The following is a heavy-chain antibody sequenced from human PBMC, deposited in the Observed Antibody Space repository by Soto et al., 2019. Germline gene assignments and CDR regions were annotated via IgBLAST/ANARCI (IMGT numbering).Heavy chain of an antibody. D-gene: IGHD6-19*01. V-gene: IGHV1-18*01. Sequence: QIQLVQSGAEVKKPGASVKVSGKASGYTLTSYGISWGRQAPGQGVEWMGWISAYNGNTNYAGKLQGRVTMTTDTSTSTAYMQLRSLRSDDTAVYYCARDLYSSGWLSLNYGMDVWGQGTTVTVSS. J-gene: IGHJ6*02. CDR3: ARDLYSSGWLSLNYGMDV. CDR2: ISAYNGNT. CDR1: GYTLTSYG.